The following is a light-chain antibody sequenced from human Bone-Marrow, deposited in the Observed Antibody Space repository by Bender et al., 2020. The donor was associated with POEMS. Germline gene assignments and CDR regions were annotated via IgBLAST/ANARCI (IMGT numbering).Light chain of an antibody. Sequence: QSVLTQPPSVSGTPGQRVTISCSGSGSNIGGYPVNWYQQLPGTAPRLLIYTNNARPSAVADRFSGSKSGTSASLAINGLQSDDGALSFCVAWDVSLNGWVFGGGTKLTVL. V-gene: IGLV1-44*01. CDR3: VAWDVSLNGWV. CDR1: GSNIGGYP. J-gene: IGLJ3*02. CDR2: TNN.